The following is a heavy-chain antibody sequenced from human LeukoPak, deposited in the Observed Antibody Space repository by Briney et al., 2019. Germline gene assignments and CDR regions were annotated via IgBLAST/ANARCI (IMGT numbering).Heavy chain of an antibody. CDR3: AGGLPIVVVTAIRLGYFDY. Sequence: SETLSLSRVHSRGSSSGYYWSWICHPPGKGPEWIGEINHSGSTNYNPSLKSRVTISVDTSKNQFSLKLSSVTAADTAVYYCAGGLPIVVVTAIRLGYFDYWGQGTLVTVSS. CDR1: RGSSSGYY. CDR2: INHSGST. V-gene: IGHV4-34*01. D-gene: IGHD2-21*02. J-gene: IGHJ4*02.